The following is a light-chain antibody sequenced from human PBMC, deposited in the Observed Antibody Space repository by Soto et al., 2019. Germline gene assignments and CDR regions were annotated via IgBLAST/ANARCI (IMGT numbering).Light chain of an antibody. V-gene: IGLV2-14*01. J-gene: IGLJ3*02. Sequence: QSALTQPASVSGSPGQSITISCTGTSSDVGGYNYVSWYQQHPGKAPKLMIYEVSNRPSGVSNRFSGSKSGNTASLTISGLQAEDEADYYCSSFTRINTGVFGGGTQLTVL. CDR2: EVS. CDR1: SSDVGGYNY. CDR3: SSFTRINTGV.